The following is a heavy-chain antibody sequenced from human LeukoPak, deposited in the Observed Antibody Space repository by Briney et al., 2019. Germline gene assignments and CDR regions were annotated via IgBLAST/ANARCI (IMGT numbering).Heavy chain of an antibody. CDR1: GFTFSDYY. CDR2: INTNSSYT. Sequence: GGSLRLSCAASGFTFSDYYMSWVRQAPGQGLEWVSYINTNSSYTNYADTVKGRFTISRDNATNSLDLQMNSLRAEDTAVYYCARDPSNYYGSGSYCDYWGQGTLVTVSS. CDR3: ARDPSNYYGSGSYCDY. V-gene: IGHV3-11*05. D-gene: IGHD3-10*01. J-gene: IGHJ4*02.